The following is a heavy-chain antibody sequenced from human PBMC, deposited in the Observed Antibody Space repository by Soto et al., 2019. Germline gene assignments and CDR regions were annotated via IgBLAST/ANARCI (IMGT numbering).Heavy chain of an antibody. CDR2: IYDGANT. J-gene: IGHJ5*02. D-gene: IGHD3-10*01. CDR1: GGSISGYY. Sequence: PSETLYLTCTVSGGSISGYYWSWIRQPPGKGLEWIGFIYDGANTNYNPSLKSRVTISVGTSRNQFFLRLSSVTAADTAVYYCARYCINESPSSWFDPWGQGTLVTVSS. CDR3: ARYCINESPSSWFDP. V-gene: IGHV4-59*01.